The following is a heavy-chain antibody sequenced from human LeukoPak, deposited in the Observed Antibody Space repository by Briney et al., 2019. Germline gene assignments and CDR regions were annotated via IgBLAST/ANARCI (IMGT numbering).Heavy chain of an antibody. D-gene: IGHD6-19*01. CDR2: IYHSGST. CDR3: ARGIAVARYFQH. J-gene: IGHJ1*01. V-gene: IGHV4-59*01. CDR1: GGSISSYY. Sequence: SETLSLTCTVSGGSISSYYWSWIRQPPGKGLEWIGEIYHSGSTNYNPSLKSRVTISVDKSKNQFSLKLSSVTAADTAVYYCARGIAVARYFQHWGQGTLVTVSS.